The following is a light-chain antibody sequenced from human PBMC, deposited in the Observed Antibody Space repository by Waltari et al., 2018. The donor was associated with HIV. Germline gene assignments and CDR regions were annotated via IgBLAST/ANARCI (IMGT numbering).Light chain of an antibody. J-gene: IGLJ2*01. CDR1: TSNIGADYD. Sequence: QPVLTQPPSVSGAPGQRVAISCTGTTSNIGADYDVHWYQQVAGSAPKLLIYSNDRRPSGVPDRFSGSKSGASASLAITGLQPEDEADYYCQSYDNSLNNVGIFVGIFGGGTKLSVL. CDR3: QSYDNSLNNVGIFVGI. V-gene: IGLV1-40*01. CDR2: SND.